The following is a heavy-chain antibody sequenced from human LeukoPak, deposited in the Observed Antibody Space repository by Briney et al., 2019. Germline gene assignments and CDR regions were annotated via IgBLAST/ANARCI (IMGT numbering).Heavy chain of an antibody. D-gene: IGHD3-22*01. V-gene: IGHV3-15*01. Sequence: GGSLRLSCAASGFTFSNAWMSWVRQAPGKGLEWVGRIKSKTDGGTTDYAAPVKGRFTISRDDSKNTLYLQMNSLKTEDTAVYYCTTEGVIVVVSDAFDIWGQGTMVTVSS. J-gene: IGHJ3*02. CDR3: TTEGVIVVVSDAFDI. CDR1: GFTFSNAW. CDR2: IKSKTDGGTT.